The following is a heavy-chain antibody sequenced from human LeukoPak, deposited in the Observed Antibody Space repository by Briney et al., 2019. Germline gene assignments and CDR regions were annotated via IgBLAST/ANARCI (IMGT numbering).Heavy chain of an antibody. CDR2: IRSKIYGGTP. Sequence: GRSLRLSCTASGFTFGDYAMTWVRQAPGKWLEWVGFIRSKIYGGTPEYAASVKGRFTISRDDSKGIAYLQMNSLKTEDTAVYYCTRDQTPYYWGQGTLVTVSS. V-gene: IGHV3-49*04. J-gene: IGHJ4*02. CDR3: TRDQTPYY. CDR1: GFTFGDYA.